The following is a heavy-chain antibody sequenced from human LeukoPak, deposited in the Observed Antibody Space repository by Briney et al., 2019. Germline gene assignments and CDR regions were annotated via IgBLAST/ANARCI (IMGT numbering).Heavy chain of an antibody. CDR2: ISSSSSYI. CDR1: GFTFSSYS. V-gene: IGHV3-21*04. D-gene: IGHD2-2*01. J-gene: IGHJ5*02. Sequence: GGSLRLSCAASGFTFSSYSMNWVRQAPGKGLEWVSSISSSSSYIYYADSVKGRFTISRDNAKNSLYLQMNSLRAEDTAVYYCAKGLYRYCSSTSCPNWFDPWGQGTLVTVSS. CDR3: AKGLYRYCSSTSCPNWFDP.